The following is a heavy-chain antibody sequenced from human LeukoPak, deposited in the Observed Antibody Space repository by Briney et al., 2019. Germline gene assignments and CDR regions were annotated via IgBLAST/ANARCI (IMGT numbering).Heavy chain of an antibody. Sequence: PGGSLRLSCAASGLTFSRYGMHWVRQAPGKGLEWVAFIRYDGSIEYYADSVKGRFTISRDNSKNTLYLQMKSLRVEDTAIYYCAKEPLDCTNGVCYTGGFDNWGQGTLVAISS. CDR2: IRYDGSIE. V-gene: IGHV3-30*02. CDR1: GLTFSRYG. J-gene: IGHJ4*02. CDR3: AKEPLDCTNGVCYTGGFDN. D-gene: IGHD2-8*01.